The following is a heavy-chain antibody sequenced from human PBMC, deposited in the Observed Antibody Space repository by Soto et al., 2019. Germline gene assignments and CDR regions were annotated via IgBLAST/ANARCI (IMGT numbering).Heavy chain of an antibody. CDR2: IKSKTDGGTT. D-gene: IGHD3-3*01. Sequence: GSLRLSCAASGFTFSNAWMSWVRQAPGKGLEWVGRIKSKTDGGTTDYAAPVKGRFTISRDDSKNTLYLQMNSLKTEDTAVYYCTTDRYDFWSGYYDYWGQGTLVTVSS. V-gene: IGHV3-15*01. J-gene: IGHJ4*02. CDR3: TTDRYDFWSGYYDY. CDR1: GFTFSNAW.